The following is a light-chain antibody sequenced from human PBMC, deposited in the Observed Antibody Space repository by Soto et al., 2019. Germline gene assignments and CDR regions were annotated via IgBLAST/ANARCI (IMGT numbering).Light chain of an antibody. CDR2: AAS. V-gene: IGKV1-39*01. Sequence: DIQMTHSPSSLSASVGDRVTVTCRASQSIGSYLNWYQQQPGKAPKLLIYAASTLQSGVPSRFSGSGSGTDFTLTISRVAPEDFAVYYCQQYGSLPITFGQGTRLEIK. CDR3: QQYGSLPIT. CDR1: QSIGSY. J-gene: IGKJ5*01.